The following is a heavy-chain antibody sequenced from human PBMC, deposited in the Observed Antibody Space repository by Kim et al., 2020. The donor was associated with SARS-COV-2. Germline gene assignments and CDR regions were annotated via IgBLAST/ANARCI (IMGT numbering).Heavy chain of an antibody. Sequence: SETLSLTCTVSGGSVSSDNFSWNWIRQPPGKGLEWIGHMYTCGYTHYNPSLESRATVSLDKSKNVVSLKLTSVTAADRAVYFCVRDGYNSTSGGHDGFDV. V-gene: IGHV4-30-2*01. CDR3: VRDGYNSTSGGHDGFDV. CDR1: GGSVSSDNFS. CDR2: MYTCGYT. J-gene: IGHJ3*01. D-gene: IGHD5-12*01.